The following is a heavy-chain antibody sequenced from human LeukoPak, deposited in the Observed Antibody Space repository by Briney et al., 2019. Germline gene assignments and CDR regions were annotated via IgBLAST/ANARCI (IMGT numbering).Heavy chain of an antibody. J-gene: IGHJ4*02. CDR2: ISSSSLHI. V-gene: IGHV3-48*03. D-gene: IGHD3-10*01. Sequence: GGSLRLSCGASGFTFNIHEMNWVRQAPGKGLEWVSFISSSSLHIYYADSVTGRFTISRDNAKNSLYLQMNSLRADDTAVYYCARDSTMDTAFDYWGQGTLVTVSS. CDR1: GFTFNIHE. CDR3: ARDSTMDTAFDY.